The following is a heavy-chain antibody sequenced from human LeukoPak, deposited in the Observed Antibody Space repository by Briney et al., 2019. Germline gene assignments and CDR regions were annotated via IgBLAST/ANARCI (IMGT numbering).Heavy chain of an antibody. Sequence: GGSLRLSCAASGFTFSSYAMSWVRQAPGKGLEWISYISRSISTIYYAESVKGRFIISRDNAKNSLFLQMNSLRDEDTAVYYCARETSSGWYIPLWGQGTLVTVSS. CDR1: GFTFSSYA. J-gene: IGHJ4*02. CDR2: ISRSISTI. CDR3: ARETSSGWYIPL. D-gene: IGHD6-19*01. V-gene: IGHV3-48*02.